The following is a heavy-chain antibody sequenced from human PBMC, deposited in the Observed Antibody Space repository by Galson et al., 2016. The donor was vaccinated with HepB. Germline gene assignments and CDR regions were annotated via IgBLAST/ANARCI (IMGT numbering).Heavy chain of an antibody. CDR3: ARVTGGWFGDFLDY. Sequence: SLRLSCAASGFSLGNFAMCWLRQAPGKGLEWVGFIRSTPNGGTTESAASSQGRFFISRDDSKSVAYLQMSNLKTEDTAVYFCARVTGGWFGDFLDYWGQGALVTVSS. J-gene: IGHJ4*02. CDR1: GFSLGNFA. CDR2: IRSTPNGGTT. D-gene: IGHD3-10*01. V-gene: IGHV3-49*03.